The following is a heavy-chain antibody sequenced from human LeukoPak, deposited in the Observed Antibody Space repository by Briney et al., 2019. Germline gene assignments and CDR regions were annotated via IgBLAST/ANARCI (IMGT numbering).Heavy chain of an antibody. D-gene: IGHD3-16*01. CDR2: ISAYNGNT. V-gene: IGHV1-18*01. CDR3: ARFRLGMITDY. J-gene: IGHJ4*02. CDR1: GYTFTRYG. Sequence: ASLKLSCKASGYTFTRYGISRVRQAPGQGLEGRGWISAYNGNTNYAQKLQGRVTMTTGTSTSTAYMELRSLRSDDTAVYYCARFRLGMITDYWGQGTLVTVSS.